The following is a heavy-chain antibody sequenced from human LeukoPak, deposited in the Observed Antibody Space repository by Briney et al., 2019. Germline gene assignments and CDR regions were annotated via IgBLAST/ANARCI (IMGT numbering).Heavy chain of an antibody. CDR3: AKDVVSGDYSYFDY. J-gene: IGHJ4*02. D-gene: IGHD4-17*01. V-gene: IGHV3-23*01. CDR2: ISGSGGST. CDR1: GFTFSSYA. Sequence: GGSLRLSCAASGFTFSSYAMSWVRQAPGKGLEWXSAISGSGGSTYYADSVKGRFTISRDNSKNTLYLQMNSLRAEDTAVYYCAKDVVSGDYSYFDYWGQGTLVTVSS.